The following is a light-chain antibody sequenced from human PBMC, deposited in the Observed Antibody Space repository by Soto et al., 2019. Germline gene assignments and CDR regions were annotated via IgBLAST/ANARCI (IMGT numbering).Light chain of an antibody. J-gene: IGKJ2*01. Sequence: DIQMTQSPSSLSASVGDRVTITCRASHSLNTHLTWYQQKPGKAPKLLISAASTLQGGVPSRFSGSGSATDFTLTISSLQPEDFATYFCQQSYSAPYTFGQGTRLEIK. CDR1: HSLNTH. V-gene: IGKV1-39*01. CDR3: QQSYSAPYT. CDR2: AAS.